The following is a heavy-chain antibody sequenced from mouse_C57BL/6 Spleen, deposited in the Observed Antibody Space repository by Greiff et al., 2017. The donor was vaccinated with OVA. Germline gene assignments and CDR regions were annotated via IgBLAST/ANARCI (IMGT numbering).Heavy chain of an antibody. J-gene: IGHJ1*03. Sequence: VKLMESGAELVRPGASVTLSCKASGYTFTDYEMHWVKQTPVHGLEWIGAIDPETGGTAYNQKFKGKAILTADKSSSTAYMELRSLTSEDSAVYYCTRRRDYDYDWYFDVWGTGTTVTVSS. CDR3: TRRRDYDYDWYFDV. CDR1: GYTFTDYE. V-gene: IGHV1-15*01. CDR2: IDPETGGT. D-gene: IGHD2-4*01.